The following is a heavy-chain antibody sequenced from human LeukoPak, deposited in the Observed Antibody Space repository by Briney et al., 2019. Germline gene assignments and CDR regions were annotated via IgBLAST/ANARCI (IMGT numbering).Heavy chain of an antibody. Sequence: PGGSLRLSCAASGFTFSSSALHWVRQAPGKGLEWVAVISYDGSSKYYADSVKGRFTISRDNSKNTLYLQMNSLRAEDTAVYYCARDRPGYSYGYAYYYYGMDVWGQGTTVTVSS. CDR3: ARDRPGYSYGYAYYYYGMDV. CDR1: GFTFSSSA. J-gene: IGHJ6*02. D-gene: IGHD5-18*01. V-gene: IGHV3-30-3*01. CDR2: ISYDGSSK.